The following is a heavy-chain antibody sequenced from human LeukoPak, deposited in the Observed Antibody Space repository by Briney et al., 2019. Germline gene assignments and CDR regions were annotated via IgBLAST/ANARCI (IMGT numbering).Heavy chain of an antibody. CDR3: VRDRGDGFPDY. J-gene: IGHJ4*02. D-gene: IGHD5-24*01. Sequence: GGSLRLSCAISGFSATDNYMSWVRQAPGKGLEWVSVIETGSSTYYADSVKGRFTISKDNSKDTLSLQLNNLRVDDTAVYYCVRDRGDGFPDYWGQGTLVTVSS. CDR2: IETGSST. CDR1: GFSATDNY. V-gene: IGHV3-53*01.